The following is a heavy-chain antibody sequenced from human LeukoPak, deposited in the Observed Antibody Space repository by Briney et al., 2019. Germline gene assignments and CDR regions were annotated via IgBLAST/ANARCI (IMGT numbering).Heavy chain of an antibody. Sequence: PSVKLSRKVSVYTFTGYYMHWVRQAPGQGLEGMGWINPNSDGTNCAQKSRGRVTRTRDTSISTAYMELSRLRSDDTAVYYCARVIDSSGYYYYFDYWGQGTLVTVSS. J-gene: IGHJ4*02. CDR3: ARVIDSSGYYYYFDY. CDR1: VYTFTGYY. D-gene: IGHD3-22*01. CDR2: INPNSDGT. V-gene: IGHV1-2*02.